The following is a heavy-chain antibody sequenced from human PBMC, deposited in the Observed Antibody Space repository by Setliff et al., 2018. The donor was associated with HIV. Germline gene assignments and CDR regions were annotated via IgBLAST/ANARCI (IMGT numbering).Heavy chain of an antibody. Sequence: SETLSLTCTVSGGSISSGSYYWGWIRQPPGKGLEWIGSIYYSGNTYYNPSLKSRVTISVDTSRNQFSLRLSSVTAADTAIYYCARVPTSSWYVTTQRTKEYFQQWGQGTPVTVSS. CDR3: ARVPTSSWYVTTQRTKEYFQQ. CDR2: IYYSGNT. D-gene: IGHD6-13*01. J-gene: IGHJ1*01. CDR1: GGSISSGSYY. V-gene: IGHV4-39*07.